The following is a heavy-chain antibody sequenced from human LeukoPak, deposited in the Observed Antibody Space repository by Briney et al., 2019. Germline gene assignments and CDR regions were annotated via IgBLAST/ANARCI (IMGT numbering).Heavy chain of an antibody. D-gene: IGHD6-6*01. Sequence: GASVKVSCKASGYTFTSYGISWVRQAPGQGLEWMGWISAYNGNTNYAQNFQGRVTMTTDTSTSTAYMELRSLRSDDTAVYYCARDRPRNSSSGYYFDYWGQGTLVTVSS. CDR3: ARDRPRNSSSGYYFDY. J-gene: IGHJ4*02. V-gene: IGHV1-18*01. CDR1: GYTFTSYG. CDR2: ISAYNGNT.